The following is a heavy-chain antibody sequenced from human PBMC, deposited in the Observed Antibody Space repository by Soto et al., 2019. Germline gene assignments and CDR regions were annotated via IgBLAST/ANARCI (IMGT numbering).Heavy chain of an antibody. J-gene: IGHJ4*02. CDR2: ISYDGSNK. CDR1: GFTFSSYA. Sequence: QVQLVESGGGVVQPGRSLRLSCAASGFTFSSYAMHWVRQAPGKGLEGVAVISYDGSNKYYADSVKGRFTISRDNSKNTLYLQMNSLRAEDTAVYYCAKLSSGDVDYWGQGTLVTVSS. CDR3: AKLSSGDVDY. V-gene: IGHV3-30-3*01. D-gene: IGHD2-15*01.